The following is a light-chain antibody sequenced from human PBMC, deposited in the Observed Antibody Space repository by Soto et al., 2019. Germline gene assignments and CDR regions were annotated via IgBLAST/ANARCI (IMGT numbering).Light chain of an antibody. CDR2: LGD. CDR1: TSNIGTFY. CDR3: AAWDDNLNAYV. V-gene: IGLV1-47*02. Sequence: QAVVTQPPSASSTPGQTVTISCSGSTSNIGTFYVYWYQHLPGTAPKLLIYLGDQRASGVSDRFSGSKSGTSASLAINGLRSDDEADYYCAAWDDNLNAYVFGSGTKLPS. J-gene: IGLJ1*01.